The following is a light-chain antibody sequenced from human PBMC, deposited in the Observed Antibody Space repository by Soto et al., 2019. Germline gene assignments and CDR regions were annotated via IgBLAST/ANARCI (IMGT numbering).Light chain of an antibody. CDR2: GTS. Sequence: EIVLTQSPGTLSLSPGEGATLSGRASQTIRSTYLAWYQQKPGQAPRLLIYGTSSRATGIPDRFSGSGSGTDFTLTVSGLEPEDFGVYYCQHYGSSMYTFGQGTKLEIK. J-gene: IGKJ2*01. CDR3: QHYGSSMYT. V-gene: IGKV3-20*01. CDR1: QTIRSTY.